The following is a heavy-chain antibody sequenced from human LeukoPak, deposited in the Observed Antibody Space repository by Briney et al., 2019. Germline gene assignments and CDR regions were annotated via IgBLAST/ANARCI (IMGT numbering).Heavy chain of an antibody. CDR1: GFTFSSYA. CDR2: ISGSGGST. J-gene: IGHJ4*02. Sequence: GGSLRLSCAASGFTFSSYAMSWVRQAPGKGLEWVSAISGSGGSTYYADSVKGRFTISRDNSKNTLYLQMNSLRAEDTAVYYCARGGGARRHYFDYWGQGTLVTVSS. V-gene: IGHV3-23*01. CDR3: ARGGGARRHYFDY. D-gene: IGHD2-15*01.